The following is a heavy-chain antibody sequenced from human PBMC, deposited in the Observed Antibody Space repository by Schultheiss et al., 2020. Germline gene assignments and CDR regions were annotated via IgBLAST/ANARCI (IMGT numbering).Heavy chain of an antibody. V-gene: IGHV4-4*02. CDR3: ARGSGDYAPFDY. CDR1: GGSISNSNW. D-gene: IGHD4-17*01. Sequence: SETLSLTCAVSGGSISNSNWWSWVRQPPGKGLEWIGEINHSGSTNYNPSLKSLVTISADMSKNQFSLKVRSVTAADTAVYYCARGSGDYAPFDYWGQGILVTVSS. J-gene: IGHJ4*02. CDR2: INHSGST.